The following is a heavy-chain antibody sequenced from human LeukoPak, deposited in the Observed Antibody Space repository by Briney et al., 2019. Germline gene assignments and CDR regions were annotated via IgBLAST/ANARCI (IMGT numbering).Heavy chain of an antibody. Sequence: PGGSLRLSCATSGFNFYNYGMHWIREPPGKGLEWVALIQPDGIDTYYADSVKGRFTVFRDNSKSTLYLQLNSLTPDDTAIYYCAKRDRTTEFDYWGQGTLVTVSS. D-gene: IGHD1-1*01. CDR1: GFNFYNYG. J-gene: IGHJ4*02. CDR2: IQPDGIDT. V-gene: IGHV3-30*02. CDR3: AKRDRTTEFDY.